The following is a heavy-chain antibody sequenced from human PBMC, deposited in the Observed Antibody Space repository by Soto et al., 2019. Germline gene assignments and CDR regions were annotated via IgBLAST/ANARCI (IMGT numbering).Heavy chain of an antibody. Sequence: SLRLSCAASGFTFSSYAMHWVRQAPGKGLEWVAVISYDGSNKYYADSVKGRFTISRDNSKNTLYLQMNSLRAEDTAVYYCARDVLYGGRYYYYGMDVWGQGTTVTVS. J-gene: IGHJ6*02. CDR3: ARDVLYGGRYYYYGMDV. V-gene: IGHV3-30-3*01. D-gene: IGHD2-15*01. CDR2: ISYDGSNK. CDR1: GFTFSSYA.